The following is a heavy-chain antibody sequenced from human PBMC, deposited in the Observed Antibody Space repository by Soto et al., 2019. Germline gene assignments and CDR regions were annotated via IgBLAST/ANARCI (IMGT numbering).Heavy chain of an antibody. CDR2: IRSKSNSYAT. CDR1: GFTFSGSA. J-gene: IGHJ5*02. D-gene: IGHD2-2*01. Sequence: VQLVESGGGLVQPGGSLKLSCAASGFTFSGSAMHWVRQASGKGLEWVGRIRSKSNSYATAYAASVKGRFTITREDSKNTAYLQMNRLKSVDTAVYYCTRREGYCSSTNCPNWFDPWGQGTLVTVSS. CDR3: TRREGYCSSTNCPNWFDP. V-gene: IGHV3-73*02.